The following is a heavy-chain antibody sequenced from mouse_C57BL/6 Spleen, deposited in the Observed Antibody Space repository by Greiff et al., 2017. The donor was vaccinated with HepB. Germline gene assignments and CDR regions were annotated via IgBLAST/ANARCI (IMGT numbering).Heavy chain of an antibody. Sequence: EVKLVESGGGLVQPKGSLKLSCAASGFSFNTYAMNWVRQAPGKGLEWVARIRSKSNNYATYYADSVKDRFTISRDDSESMLYLQMNNLKTEDTAMYYCVRVNWDGAYWGQGTLVTVSA. V-gene: IGHV10-1*01. CDR3: VRVNWDGAY. CDR1: GFSFNTYA. J-gene: IGHJ3*01. D-gene: IGHD4-1*02. CDR2: IRSKSNNYAT.